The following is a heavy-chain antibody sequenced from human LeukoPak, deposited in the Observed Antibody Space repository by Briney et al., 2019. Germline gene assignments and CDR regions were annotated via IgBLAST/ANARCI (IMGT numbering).Heavy chain of an antibody. D-gene: IGHD6-13*01. Sequence: SETLSLTCTVSGASFSSSTYYWGWIRQPPGTGLEWIGSIYYSGSTYYNPSLKSRVTMSVDTSKNQFSLKLSPVTAADTAVYYCARHAGGISATGTRPFDYWGQGTLVTVSS. J-gene: IGHJ4*02. CDR3: ARHAGGISATGTRPFDY. V-gene: IGHV4-39*01. CDR1: GASFSSSTYY. CDR2: IYYSGST.